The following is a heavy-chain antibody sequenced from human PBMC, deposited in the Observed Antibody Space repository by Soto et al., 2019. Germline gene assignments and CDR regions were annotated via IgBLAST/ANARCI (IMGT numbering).Heavy chain of an antibody. V-gene: IGHV1-8*01. J-gene: IGHJ4*01. D-gene: IGHD3-10*01. CDR3: AKVSRKGSAIDFDY. Sequence: QVQLVQSGAELKKPGASVKVSCKASGYTFSNYDMNWVRQATGQGPEWIGWVNPNNGDTGYAQKFQGRVTLTTDISTSTAYMELTSLRSDDTAIYYCAKVSRKGSAIDFDYWGHGTLITVSS. CDR2: VNPNNGDT. CDR1: GYTFSNYD.